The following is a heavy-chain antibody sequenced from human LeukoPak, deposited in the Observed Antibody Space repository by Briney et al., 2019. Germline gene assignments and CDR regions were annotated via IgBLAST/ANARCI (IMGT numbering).Heavy chain of an antibody. CDR2: IYHSGST. Sequence: SETLSLTCSVSGYSISSGYYWGWIRQPPGKGLEWIGRIYHSGSTYYDPSLKSRVTISVDTSRNQFSLKLSSVTAADTAVYYCARGVVRDYASDYWGQGTLVTVSS. CDR3: ARGVVRDYASDY. CDR1: GYSISSGYY. D-gene: IGHD3-10*01. J-gene: IGHJ4*02. V-gene: IGHV4-38-2*02.